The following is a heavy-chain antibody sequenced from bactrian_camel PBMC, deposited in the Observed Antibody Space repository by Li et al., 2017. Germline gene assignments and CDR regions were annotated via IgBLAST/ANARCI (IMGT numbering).Heavy chain of an antibody. CDR3: TRGPENLWEYGY. J-gene: IGHJ4*01. CDR1: GYTYDSYC. V-gene: IGHV3S55*01. CDR2: IDSDGDT. Sequence: VQLVESGGGSVQAGGSLRLSCAARGYTYDSYCMGWFRRPPGKERVGIAVIDSDGDTAYAESLKGRFTISRDNAKNTLYLQMNSLKTEDTAVYYCTRGPENLWEYGYWGQGTQVTVS.